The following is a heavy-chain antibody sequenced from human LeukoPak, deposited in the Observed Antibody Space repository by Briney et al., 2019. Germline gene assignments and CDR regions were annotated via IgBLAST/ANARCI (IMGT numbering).Heavy chain of an antibody. Sequence: ASVKVSCKASGYNFINYGISWVRQAPGQGLEWMGWISPYNGNTNYAQRLQGRVTMTTNTSTSTAYMELRSLTSDDTAVYYCARDNYYYDMYYFDCWGQGTLVTVSS. CDR2: ISPYNGNT. CDR3: ARDNYYYDMYYFDC. D-gene: IGHD3-22*01. V-gene: IGHV1-18*01. J-gene: IGHJ4*02. CDR1: GYNFINYG.